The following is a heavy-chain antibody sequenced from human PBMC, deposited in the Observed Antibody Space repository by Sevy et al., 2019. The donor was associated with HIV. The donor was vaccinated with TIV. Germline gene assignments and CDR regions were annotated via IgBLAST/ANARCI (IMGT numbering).Heavy chain of an antibody. V-gene: IGHV3-30*02. J-gene: IGHJ6*02. CDR3: AREKVDTSMIFVEYYGMDV. CDR2: IRYDGSNK. Sequence: GGSLRLSCAASGFSFSSYDMHWVRQAPGMGLEWVAVIRYDGSNKHYGDSVKGRFTISRENSKNALYLQMSSLRAEDTAVYYCAREKVDTSMIFVEYYGMDVWGQGTTVTVSS. D-gene: IGHD5-18*01. CDR1: GFSFSSYD.